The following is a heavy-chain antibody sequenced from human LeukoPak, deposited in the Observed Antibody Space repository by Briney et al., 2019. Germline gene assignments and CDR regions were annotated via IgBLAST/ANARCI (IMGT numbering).Heavy chain of an antibody. Sequence: GGSLRLSCAASGFTVSSNYMTWVRQAPGTGLEWVSVLYDGDITYYADSVKGRFTISRDNSKNTLYLQMNSLRAEDTAVYYCASGITMIVVVITPGAFDIWGQGTMVTVSS. CDR1: GFTVSSNY. CDR3: ASGITMIVVVITPGAFDI. V-gene: IGHV3-53*01. D-gene: IGHD3-22*01. J-gene: IGHJ3*02. CDR2: LYDGDIT.